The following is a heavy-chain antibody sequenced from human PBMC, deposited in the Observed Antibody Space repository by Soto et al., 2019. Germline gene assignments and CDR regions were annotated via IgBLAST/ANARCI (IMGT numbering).Heavy chain of an antibody. CDR2: IYHSGTT. CDR1: GDSVTSGLYY. V-gene: IGHV4-61*01. J-gene: IGHJ5*02. CDR3: ARVSFYYDTSGYAVAWFDP. Sequence: SETLSLNCSVSGDSVTSGLYYWSWIRQPAGKGLEWIGYIYHSGTTKYNPSLKSPVTISVDTSKNQFSLKMNLVTAADTAMYYCARVSFYYDTSGYAVAWFDPWGQGTLVTVSS. D-gene: IGHD3-22*01.